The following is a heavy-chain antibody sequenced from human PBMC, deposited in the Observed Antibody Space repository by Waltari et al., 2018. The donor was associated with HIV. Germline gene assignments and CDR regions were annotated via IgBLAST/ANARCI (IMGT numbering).Heavy chain of an antibody. V-gene: IGHV3-74*01. CDR1: GFTFSSYW. J-gene: IGHJ4*02. Sequence: EVQLVESGGGLVQPGGSLRLSCAASGFTFSSYWMHWVRQAPGKGLVWVSRINRDGSSTSYADSVKGRFTISRDNAKNTLYLQMNSLRAEDTAVYYCARTTFTCSSTSCYPYPYYFDYWGQGTLVTVSS. D-gene: IGHD2-2*01. CDR2: INRDGSST. CDR3: ARTTFTCSSTSCYPYPYYFDY.